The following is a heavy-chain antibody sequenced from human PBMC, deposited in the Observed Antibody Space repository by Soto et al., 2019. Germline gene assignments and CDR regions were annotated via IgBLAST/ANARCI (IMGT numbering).Heavy chain of an antibody. Sequence: GGSLRLSCAASGFSISDYYMSWIRQAPGKVLEWRAYISQSYIYTNYADSVKGRFTISIVNVNDSVYLQMNTMRVDDSAIYSCARYESPLKVISFFDSWRHGALVTVSS. CDR1: GFSISDYY. CDR3: ARYESPLKVISFFDS. D-gene: IGHD3-22*01. V-gene: IGHV3-11*06. J-gene: IGHJ4*01. CDR2: ISQSYIYT.